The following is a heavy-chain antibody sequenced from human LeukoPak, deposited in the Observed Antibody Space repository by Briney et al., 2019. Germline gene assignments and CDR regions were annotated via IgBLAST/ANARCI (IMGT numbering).Heavy chain of an antibody. D-gene: IGHD3-22*01. J-gene: IGHJ4*02. CDR1: GYTFTGYY. V-gene: IGHV1-2*02. CDR3: ARAYKRDSTGPLGY. CDR2: INPNSGGT. Sequence: GASVKVSCKASGYTFTGYYMHWVRQAPGQGLEWMGWINPNSGGTNYAQKFQGRVTMTRDTSINTAYMELSSLRSDDMGIYYCARAYKRDSTGPLGYWGQGTLVTVSS.